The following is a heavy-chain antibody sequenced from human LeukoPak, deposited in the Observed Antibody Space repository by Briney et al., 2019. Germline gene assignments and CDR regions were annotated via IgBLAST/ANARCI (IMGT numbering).Heavy chain of an antibody. Sequence: SETLSLTCTVSGGSISSSNYYWGWLRQPPGKGLEWIASIHYSGTTYYNPSLKSRVTISVDTSKNHFSLNLNSVTAADTAVYYCARGPTYQPIDYWGQGTLVTVSS. D-gene: IGHD2-2*01. CDR1: GGSISSSNYY. V-gene: IGHV4-39*02. J-gene: IGHJ4*02. CDR3: ARGPTYQPIDY. CDR2: IHYSGTT.